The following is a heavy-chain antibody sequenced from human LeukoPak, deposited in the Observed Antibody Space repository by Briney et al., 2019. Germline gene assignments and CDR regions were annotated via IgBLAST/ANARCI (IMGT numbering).Heavy chain of an antibody. CDR2: IWYDGSNK. Sequence: GGSLRLSCAASGFTFSSYGMHWVRQAPGKGLEWVAVIWYDGSNKYYADSVKGRFTISRDNSKNTLYLQMNSLRAEDTAVYYCARGEVDTTMATLTVYNYWGQGTLVTVSS. CDR1: GFTFSSYG. CDR3: ARGEVDTTMATLTVYNY. D-gene: IGHD5-18*01. V-gene: IGHV3-33*01. J-gene: IGHJ4*02.